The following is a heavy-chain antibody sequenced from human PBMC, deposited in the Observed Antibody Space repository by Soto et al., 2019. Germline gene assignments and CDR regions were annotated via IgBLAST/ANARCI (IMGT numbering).Heavy chain of an antibody. D-gene: IGHD6-13*01. CDR2: ISAYNGNT. CDR3: ARASSGWSIYYYYGMDV. J-gene: IGHJ6*02. Sequence: QVQLVQSGAEVKKPGASVKVSCKASGYTFTSYGISWVRQAPGQGLEWMGWISAYNGNTNYAQKLQGRVTMTTDTSTSTAYMELSSLRSDDTAVYYCARASSGWSIYYYYGMDVWGQGTTVTVSS. CDR1: GYTFTSYG. V-gene: IGHV1-18*01.